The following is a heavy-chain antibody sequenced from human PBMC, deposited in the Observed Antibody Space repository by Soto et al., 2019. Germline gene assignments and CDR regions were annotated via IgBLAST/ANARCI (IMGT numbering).Heavy chain of an antibody. Sequence: GGSLRLSCAASGFTVSSNYMSWVRQAPGKGLEWVSVIYSGGSTYYADSVKGRFTISRDNSKNTLYLQMNSLRAEDTAVYYCARDANPTWGYFDWLPKFDYWGRGTLVTVSS. V-gene: IGHV3-66*01. D-gene: IGHD3-9*01. CDR3: ARDANPTWGYFDWLPKFDY. J-gene: IGHJ4*02. CDR1: GFTVSSNY. CDR2: IYSGGST.